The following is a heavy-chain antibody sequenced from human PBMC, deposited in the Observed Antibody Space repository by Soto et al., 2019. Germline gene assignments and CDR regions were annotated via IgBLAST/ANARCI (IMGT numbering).Heavy chain of an antibody. CDR2: ISGRSAVP. Sequence: GGSLRLSCAGSGRTLRSYAMTWIRQTPEKGLEWVSTISGRSAVPSYGDSVNGRFTVSRDNSKNTLYLQMNSMRPDDTAIYYCAKGGPFTGGFDPWGQGTLVTVSS. V-gene: IGHV3-23*01. CDR3: AKGGPFTGGFDP. CDR1: GRTLRSYA. D-gene: IGHD3-16*01. J-gene: IGHJ5*02.